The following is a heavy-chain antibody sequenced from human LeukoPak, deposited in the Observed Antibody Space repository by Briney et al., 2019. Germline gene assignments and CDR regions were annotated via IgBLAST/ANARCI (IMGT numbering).Heavy chain of an antibody. V-gene: IGHV3-23*01. CDR1: GFTFSSYA. D-gene: IGHD2/OR15-2a*01. J-gene: IGHJ6*02. CDR2: ISGSGGST. CDR3: ASVVARPTIYSGYYYGMDV. Sequence: GGSLRLSCAASGFTFSSYAMSWVRQAPGKGLEWVSAISGSGGSTYYADSVKGRFTISRDNSKNTLYLQMNSLRAEDTAVYYCASVVARPTIYSGYYYGMDVWGQGTTVTVSS.